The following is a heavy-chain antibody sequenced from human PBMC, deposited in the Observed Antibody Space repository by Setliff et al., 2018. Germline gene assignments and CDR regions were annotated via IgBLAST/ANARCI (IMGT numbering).Heavy chain of an antibody. Sequence: PGESLKISCQGSGYSFTNNWIAWVRQMPGKGLECMGIIFPGNSNTRYSPSFQGQVTISADKSISTAYLQWSTLKASDTAMYYCARSTVTQDFDYWGQGTLVTVSS. CDR2: IFPGNSNT. J-gene: IGHJ4*02. D-gene: IGHD4-17*01. CDR3: ARSTVTQDFDY. V-gene: IGHV5-51*01. CDR1: GYSFTNNW.